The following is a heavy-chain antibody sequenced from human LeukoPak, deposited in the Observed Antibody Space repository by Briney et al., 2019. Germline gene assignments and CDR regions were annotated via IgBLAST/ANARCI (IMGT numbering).Heavy chain of an antibody. CDR3: ARGRLYYYGSGEYNWFDP. V-gene: IGHV3-30-3*01. Sequence: GRSLRLSCAASGFTFSTYAMLWVRQAPGKGLEWVAIISYDGSNEYYADSVKGRFTISRDTSKSTLYLQMNSLRAEDTAVYYCARGRLYYYGSGEYNWFDPWGQGTLVTVSS. CDR2: ISYDGSNE. CDR1: GFTFSTYA. J-gene: IGHJ5*02. D-gene: IGHD3-10*01.